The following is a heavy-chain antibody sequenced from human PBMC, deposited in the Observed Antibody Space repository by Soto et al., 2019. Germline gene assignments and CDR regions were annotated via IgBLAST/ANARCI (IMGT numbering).Heavy chain of an antibody. D-gene: IGHD3-10*01. V-gene: IGHV4-31*03. CDR3: ARDSSMAKGTGNFDY. CDR2: IYYSGTT. CDR1: GGPISSDSYY. Sequence: QVQLQESGPGLVKPSQTLSLTYTVSGGPISSDSYYWSWIRQHPGKGLEWIGYIYYSGTTYDNPSLRSRVTISVDTSKNQFSLKLSSVTAADTAVYYCARDSSMAKGTGNFDYWGQGTLVTVSS. J-gene: IGHJ4*02.